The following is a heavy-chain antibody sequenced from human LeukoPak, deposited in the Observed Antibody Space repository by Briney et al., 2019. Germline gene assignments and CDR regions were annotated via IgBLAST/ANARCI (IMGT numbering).Heavy chain of an antibody. J-gene: IGHJ4*02. CDR2: IWYGGSNK. V-gene: IGHV3-30*02. Sequence: GGSLRLSCAASGFTFSSYGMHWVRQAPGKGLEWVAVIWYGGSNKYYADSVKGRFTISRDNSKNTLYLQMNSLRAEDTAVYYCAKEAGIVGATWKHYFDYWGQGTLVTVSS. CDR3: AKEAGIVGATWKHYFDY. CDR1: GFTFSSYG. D-gene: IGHD1-26*01.